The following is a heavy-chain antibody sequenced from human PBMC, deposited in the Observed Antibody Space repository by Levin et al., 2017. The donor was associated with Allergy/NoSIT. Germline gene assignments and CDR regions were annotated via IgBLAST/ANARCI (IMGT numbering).Heavy chain of an antibody. V-gene: IGHV1-2*02. CDR3: AREIISSGAFDI. CDR1: GYTFSGYY. D-gene: IGHD3-10*01. J-gene: IGHJ3*02. CDR2: INPNTGAT. Sequence: ASVKVSCKASGYTFSGYYMHWVRQAPGQGLEWMGWINPNTGATNYAQNFQGRVTMTRDTSISTGNMELSRLRSDDTAVYYCAREIISSGAFDIWGRGTMVTVSS.